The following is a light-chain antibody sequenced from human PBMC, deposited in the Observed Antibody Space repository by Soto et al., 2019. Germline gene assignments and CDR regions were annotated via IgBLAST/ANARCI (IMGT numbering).Light chain of an antibody. J-gene: IGKJ1*01. CDR2: WAS. CDR1: QSVLYSSNNKHY. Sequence: DIVMTQSPDSLAVSLGERATINCKSSQSVLYSSNNKHYLAWYQQKPGQPPKLLIYWASTRKSGVPDRFSVSGSGTDFTLTISCLQAEDVAVYYCHQYYSTPWTFGQGTEVEIK. CDR3: HQYYSTPWT. V-gene: IGKV4-1*01.